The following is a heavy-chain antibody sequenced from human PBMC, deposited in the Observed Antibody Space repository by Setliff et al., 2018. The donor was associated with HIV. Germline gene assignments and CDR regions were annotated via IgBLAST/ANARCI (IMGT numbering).Heavy chain of an antibody. CDR2: IYYSGTT. V-gene: IGHV4-39*07. J-gene: IGHJ4*02. Sequence: PSETLSLTCSVFGGSISSRSYYWGWIRQTPGKGLEWIGSIYYSGTTYYNSSLKSRVTMSVDTSTSRLSLKVHSVTAADTAMYYCARGSHGTSWTDYWGQGTLVTVSS. CDR3: ARGSHGTSWTDY. D-gene: IGHD6-13*01. CDR1: GGSISSRSYY.